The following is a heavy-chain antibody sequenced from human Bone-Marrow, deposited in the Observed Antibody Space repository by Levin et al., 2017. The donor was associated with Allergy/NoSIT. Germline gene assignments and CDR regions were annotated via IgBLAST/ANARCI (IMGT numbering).Heavy chain of an antibody. D-gene: IGHD2-21*01. CDR2: ISWNSGRI. J-gene: IGHJ3*02. CDR1: GFTFDDYG. Sequence: PGGSLRLSCVASGFTFDDYGMDWVRQGPGKGLEWVSGISWNSGRIEYADSVKGRFTISRDNANNSLFLQMNSMRGEDKALDYCEKHRCEMSAYDGFDMWGQGMMVTVSS. V-gene: IGHV3-9*01. CDR3: EKHRCEMSAYDGFDM.